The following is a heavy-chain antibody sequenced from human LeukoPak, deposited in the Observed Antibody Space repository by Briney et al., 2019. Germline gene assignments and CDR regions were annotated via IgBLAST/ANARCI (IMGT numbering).Heavy chain of an antibody. V-gene: IGHV3-53*01. CDR1: GFTVSSNC. CDR2: IYSGGST. Sequence: GGSLRLSCAASGFTVSSNCMSWVRQAPGKGLEWVSVIYSGGSTYYADSVKGRFTISRDNSKNTLYLQMNSLRAEDTAAYYCARAKLRFGELGGLDPWGQGTLVTVSS. J-gene: IGHJ5*02. CDR3: ARAKLRFGELGGLDP. D-gene: IGHD3-10*01.